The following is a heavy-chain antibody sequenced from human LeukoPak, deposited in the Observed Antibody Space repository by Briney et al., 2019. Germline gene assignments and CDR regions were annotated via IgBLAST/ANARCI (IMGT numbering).Heavy chain of an antibody. Sequence: GGSLRLSCAASEFSVGSNYMTWVRQAPGKGLEWASLIYSGGSTYYADSVKGRFTISRDNSKNTLYLQMNSLRAEDTAVYYCAKKDSTVTRPDYWGQGTLVTVSS. CDR2: IYSGGST. CDR3: AKKDSTVTRPDY. J-gene: IGHJ4*02. CDR1: EFSVGSNY. V-gene: IGHV3-66*01. D-gene: IGHD4-17*01.